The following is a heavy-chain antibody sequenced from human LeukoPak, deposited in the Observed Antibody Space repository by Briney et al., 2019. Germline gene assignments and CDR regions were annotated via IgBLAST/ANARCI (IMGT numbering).Heavy chain of an antibody. CDR2: ISSSVNTI. Sequence: GGSLRLSCVASGFTFSSYEMNWVRQAPGKGLEWVSYISSSVNTIYYADSVKGRFTISRDNAKKSLYLQMNSLRVEDTGVYYCARVALTVAETEDCWGQGTLVTVSS. CDR1: GFTFSSYE. CDR3: ARVALTVAETEDC. D-gene: IGHD3-3*02. J-gene: IGHJ4*02. V-gene: IGHV3-48*03.